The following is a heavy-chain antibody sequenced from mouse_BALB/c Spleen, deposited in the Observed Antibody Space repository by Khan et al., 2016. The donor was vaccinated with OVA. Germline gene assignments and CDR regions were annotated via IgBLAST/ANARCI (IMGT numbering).Heavy chain of an antibody. J-gene: IGHJ4*01. CDR2: INPKNGGT. Sequence: VQLKQSGPELVKPGASVKISCKTSGYTFPEYTVHWVKQSLGKSLDWIGVINPKNGGTAYNQKFKGKATLTVDKSSSTAYMEFRSLTSEDSAVYYWARDAWRYWGQGTTVTVAS. CDR3: ARDAWRY. CDR1: GYTFPEYT. V-gene: IGHV1-18*01.